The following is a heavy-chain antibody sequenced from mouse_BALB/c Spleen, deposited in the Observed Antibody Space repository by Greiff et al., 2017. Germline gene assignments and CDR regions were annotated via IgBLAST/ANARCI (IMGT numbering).Heavy chain of an antibody. D-gene: IGHD1-1*02. CDR1: GFNIKDTY. CDR3: ARSLWGNAMDY. Sequence: EVKLMESGAELVKPGASVKLSCTASGFNIKDTYMHWVKQRPEQGLEWIGRIDPANGNTKYDPKFQGKATITADTSSNTAYLQLSSLTSEDTAVYYCARSLWGNAMDYWGQGTSVTVSS. V-gene: IGHV14-3*02. CDR2: IDPANGNT. J-gene: IGHJ4*01.